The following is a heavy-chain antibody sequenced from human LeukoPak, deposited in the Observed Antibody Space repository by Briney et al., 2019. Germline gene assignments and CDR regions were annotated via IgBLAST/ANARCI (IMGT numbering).Heavy chain of an antibody. V-gene: IGHV4-39*01. J-gene: IGHJ4*02. CDR2: IYYSGST. D-gene: IGHD6-19*01. CDR1: GGSISSSSYY. Sequence: SETLSLTCTVSGGSISSSSYYWGWIRQPPGKGLEWIGSIYYSGSTYYNPSLKSRLTISVDTSKNQFSLKLSSVTAADTAVYYCARHRAYSSGWSPGRFATPFDYWGQGTLVTVSS. CDR3: ARHRAYSSGWSPGRFATPFDY.